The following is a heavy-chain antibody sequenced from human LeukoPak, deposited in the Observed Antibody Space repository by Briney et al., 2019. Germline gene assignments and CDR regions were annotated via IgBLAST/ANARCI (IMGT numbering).Heavy chain of an antibody. CDR2: IHYSGSA. CDR3: ARDMGAPDYGSYSVDY. J-gene: IGHJ4*02. V-gene: IGHV4-61*01. Sequence: PSETLSLTCTVSGGSVSSGSYYWSWIRQPPGRGLEWIAYIHYSGSAAYNPSLMSRVTISRDMSTNQFSLKMTSVTAADTAVYFCARDMGAPDYGSYSVDYWGQGTLVTVSS. CDR1: GGSVSSGSYY. D-gene: IGHD4-23*01.